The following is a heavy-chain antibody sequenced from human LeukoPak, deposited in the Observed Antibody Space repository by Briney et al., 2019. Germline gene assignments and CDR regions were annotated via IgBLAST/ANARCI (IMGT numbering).Heavy chain of an antibody. J-gene: IGHJ5*02. Sequence: PSETLSLTXAVYGGSFSGYYWSWIRQPPGKGVEWIGEINHSGSTNYNPSLKSRVTISVDTSKNQFSLKLSSVTAADTAVYYCARDRRIAMVRGVPANWFDPWGQGTLVTVSS. V-gene: IGHV4-34*01. D-gene: IGHD3-10*01. CDR3: ARDRRIAMVRGVPANWFDP. CDR1: GGSFSGYY. CDR2: INHSGST.